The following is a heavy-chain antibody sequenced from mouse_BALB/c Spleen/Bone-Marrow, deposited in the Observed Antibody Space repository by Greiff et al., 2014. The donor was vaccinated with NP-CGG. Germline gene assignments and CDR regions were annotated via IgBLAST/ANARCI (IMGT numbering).Heavy chain of an antibody. CDR2: INPNNGGT. CDR3: ARGYGGSLGYFDY. CDR1: GYTFTDYN. J-gene: IGHJ2*01. V-gene: IGHV1-18*01. D-gene: IGHD2-14*01. Sequence: DVQLQESGPELVKPGASVKIPCKASGYTFTDYNMDWVKQSHGKSLEWIGDINPNNGGTIYNQKFKGKATLTVDKSSSTAYMELRSLTSEDTAVYYCARGYGGSLGYFDYWGQGTTLTVSS.